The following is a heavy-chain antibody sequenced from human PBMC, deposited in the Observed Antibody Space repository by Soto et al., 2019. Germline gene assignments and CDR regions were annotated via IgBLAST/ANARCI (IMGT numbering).Heavy chain of an antibody. CDR1: GFTFSDYA. Sequence: GGSLRLSCAASGFTFSDYAMHWVRQAPGKGLEWVAVISYDGSKIYYADSVKGQFTISRDNSKNTLYLQMNSLRVEDTAVYYCARGRSRSYYFGSGSYSDYWGQGTLVTVSS. CDR3: ARGRSRSYYFGSGSYSDY. CDR2: ISYDGSKI. D-gene: IGHD3-10*01. V-gene: IGHV3-30*04. J-gene: IGHJ4*02.